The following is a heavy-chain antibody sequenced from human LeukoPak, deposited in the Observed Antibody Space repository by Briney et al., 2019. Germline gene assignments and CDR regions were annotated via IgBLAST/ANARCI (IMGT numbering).Heavy chain of an antibody. V-gene: IGHV1-18*01. J-gene: IGHJ4*02. Sequence: AVVKVACEASGCSFRSYAFSWVRQAPGQGLGWLGWINGDNGNTNYAQKFQVRVTMTTDTSTSTAYMELRSLTFDDTAVYFCARGSGSTWWDLFDYWGQGTLVTVSS. CDR3: ARGSGSTWWDLFDY. D-gene: IGHD2-15*01. CDR2: INGDNGNT. CDR1: GCSFRSYA.